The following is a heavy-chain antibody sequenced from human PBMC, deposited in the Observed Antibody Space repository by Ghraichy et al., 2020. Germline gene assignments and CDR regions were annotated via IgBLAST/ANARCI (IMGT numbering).Heavy chain of an antibody. V-gene: IGHV4-31*03. CDR3: ARYVGYCSSTSCYGSYFDY. D-gene: IGHD2-2*01. CDR1: GGSISSGGYY. Sequence: SETLSLTCTVSGGSISSGGYYWSWIRQHPGKGLEWIGYIYYSGSTYYNPSLKSRVTISVDKSKNQFSLKLSSVTAADTAVYYCARYVGYCSSTSCYGSYFDYWGQGTLVTVSS. CDR2: IYYSGST. J-gene: IGHJ4*02.